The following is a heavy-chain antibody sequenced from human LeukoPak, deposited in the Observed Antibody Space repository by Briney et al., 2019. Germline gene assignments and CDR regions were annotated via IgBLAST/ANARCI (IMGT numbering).Heavy chain of an antibody. Sequence: DSVKVSCKASGYTFTSYGISWVRQAPGQGLEWMGWISAYNGNTNYVQKLQGRVTMTTDTSTSTAYMELRSLRSDDTAVYYCARVISQYDSSGIFDYWGQGTLVTVSS. V-gene: IGHV1-18*01. J-gene: IGHJ4*02. CDR1: GYTFTSYG. CDR3: ARVISQYDSSGIFDY. CDR2: ISAYNGNT. D-gene: IGHD3-22*01.